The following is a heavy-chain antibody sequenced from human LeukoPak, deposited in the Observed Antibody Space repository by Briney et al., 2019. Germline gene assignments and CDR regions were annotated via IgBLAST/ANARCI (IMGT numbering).Heavy chain of an antibody. CDR3: VKEYSSGWPFDY. D-gene: IGHD6-19*01. CDR2: TSSSGGNT. CDR1: GFTFSSYA. V-gene: IGHV3-64D*06. J-gene: IGHJ4*02. Sequence: PGGSLRLSCAASGFTFSSYAMSWVRQAPGKGLEFVSATSSSGGNTYYADSVKGRFTISRDNSKNTLYLQMSSLRVEDTAVYYCVKEYSSGWPFDYWGQGTLVTVSS.